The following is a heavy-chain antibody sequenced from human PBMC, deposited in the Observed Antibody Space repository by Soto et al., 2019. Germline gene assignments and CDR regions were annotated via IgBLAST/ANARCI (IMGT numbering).Heavy chain of an antibody. V-gene: IGHV3-23*01. CDR1: GFTFSIYA. J-gene: IGHJ6*02. CDR3: AKAHFHYGMDV. CDR2: ISGSGDNT. Sequence: GGSLRLSCAASGFTFSIYAMSWVRQAPGKGLEWVLGISGSGDNTYYADSVKGRFTISRDNSKNTLYLQMSSLRAEDTAVYYCAKAHFHYGMDVWGQGTTVTVSS.